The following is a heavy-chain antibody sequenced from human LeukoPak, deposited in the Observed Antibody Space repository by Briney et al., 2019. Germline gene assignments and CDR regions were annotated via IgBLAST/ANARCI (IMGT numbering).Heavy chain of an antibody. D-gene: IGHD5-18*01. V-gene: IGHV3-11*04. CDR3: ARAYAQGFSYGWGYYYYYMDV. J-gene: IGHJ6*03. CDR2: ISSSGSTI. CDR1: GFTFSDYY. Sequence: KTGGSLRLSCAASGFTFSDYYMSWIRQAPGKGLEWVSYISSSGSTIYYADSVKGRSTVSRDNAKNSLYLQMNSLRAEDTAMYYCARAYAQGFSYGWGYYYYYMDVWGKGTTVTVSS.